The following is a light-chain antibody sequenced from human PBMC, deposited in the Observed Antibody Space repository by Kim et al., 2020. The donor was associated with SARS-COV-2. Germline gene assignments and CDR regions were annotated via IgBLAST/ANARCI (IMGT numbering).Light chain of an antibody. CDR2: QDN. CDR1: KLGDKY. J-gene: IGLJ1*01. CDR3: QAWDSSTHNYV. V-gene: IGLV3-1*01. Sequence: SYELTQPPSVSVSPGQTASITCSGYKLGDKYVSWYQQKPGQSPVVVFYQDNQRLSGIPERFSGSNSGNTATLTISGTQAMDEADFYCQAWDSSTHNYVFG.